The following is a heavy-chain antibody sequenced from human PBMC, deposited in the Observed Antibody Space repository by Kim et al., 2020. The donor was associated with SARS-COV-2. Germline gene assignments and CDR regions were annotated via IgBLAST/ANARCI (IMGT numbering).Heavy chain of an antibody. J-gene: IGHJ4*02. D-gene: IGHD3-10*01. CDR1: GFTFSSYS. CDR2: ISSSSSYI. CDR3: ARAGTRTGSSLLGY. Sequence: GGSLRLSCAASGFTFSSYSMNWVRQAPGKGLEWVSSISSSSSYIYYADSVKGRFTISRDNAKNSLHLQMNSLRAEDTAVYYCARAGTRTGSSLLGYWGQGTLVTVSS. V-gene: IGHV3-21*01.